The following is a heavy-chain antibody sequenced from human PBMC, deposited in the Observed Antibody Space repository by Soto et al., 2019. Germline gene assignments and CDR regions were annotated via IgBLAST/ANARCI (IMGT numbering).Heavy chain of an antibody. V-gene: IGHV1-69*08. D-gene: IGHD3-10*01. Sequence: QVQLVQSGAEVKKPGSSVKVSCKASGGTFSSYTISWVRQAPGQGLEWMGRIIPILGIANYAQKFQGRVTITADKSTSTAYMELSSLRSEDTAVYYCARDPQNGRGASDYWGQGTLVTVSS. CDR3: ARDPQNGRGASDY. CDR1: GGTFSSYT. J-gene: IGHJ4*02. CDR2: IIPILGIA.